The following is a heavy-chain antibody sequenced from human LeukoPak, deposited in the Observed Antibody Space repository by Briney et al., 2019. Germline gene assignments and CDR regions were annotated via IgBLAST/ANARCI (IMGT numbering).Heavy chain of an antibody. Sequence: GGSLRLSCAASGFIFSDSAMHWVRQASGQGLEWVGRIRIKANNYATTYAASVKGRFTISRDDSKNTAYLQMNSLKIEDTAVYYCTRPCAGDCTDNYWGQGTLVTVSS. V-gene: IGHV3-73*01. D-gene: IGHD2-21*02. CDR3: TRPCAGDCTDNY. CDR2: IRIKANNYAT. J-gene: IGHJ4*02. CDR1: GFIFSDSA.